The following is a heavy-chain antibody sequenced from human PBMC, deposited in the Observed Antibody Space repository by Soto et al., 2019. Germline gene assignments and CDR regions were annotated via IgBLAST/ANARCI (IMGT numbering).Heavy chain of an antibody. Sequence: ASLKVSCKASGYTDTSYGISWVGQATGQGLEWMGWISAYNGNTNYAQKLQGRVTMTTDTSTSTAYMELRSLRSDDTAVYYCARPYCSGGSCFVDYWGQGTLVTVSS. CDR3: ARPYCSGGSCFVDY. J-gene: IGHJ4*02. CDR1: GYTDTSYG. V-gene: IGHV1-18*01. CDR2: ISAYNGNT. D-gene: IGHD2-15*01.